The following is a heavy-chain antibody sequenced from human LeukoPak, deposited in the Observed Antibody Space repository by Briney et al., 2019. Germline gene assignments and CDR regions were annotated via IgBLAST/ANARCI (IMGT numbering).Heavy chain of an antibody. CDR3: ARVYYGSGSFYNY. D-gene: IGHD3-10*01. CDR1: GYTFTGYY. Sequence: GASVKVSCKASGYTFTGYYMHWVRQAPGQGLEWMGWINPNSGGTKYAQKFQGRVTMTRDTSISTAYMELSRLRSDDTAVYYCARVYYGSGSFYNYWGQGSLVTVSS. J-gene: IGHJ4*02. CDR2: INPNSGGT. V-gene: IGHV1-2*02.